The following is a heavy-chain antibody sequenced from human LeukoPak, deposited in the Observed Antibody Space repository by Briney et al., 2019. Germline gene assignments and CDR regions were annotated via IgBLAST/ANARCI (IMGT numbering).Heavy chain of an antibody. CDR3: ATDLGITMVRGAVY. Sequence: ASVKVSFTASGYTFTNYYMRWVRQGLGQGLGRMGVINPSGGSTGYTQKYQGSVTLTRDIVMRSVYLVLRRLRSEAPAVSDCATDLGITMVRGAVYWGQGTLVTVS. J-gene: IGHJ4*02. CDR1: GYTFTNYY. V-gene: IGHV1-46*01. CDR2: INPSGGST. D-gene: IGHD3-10*01.